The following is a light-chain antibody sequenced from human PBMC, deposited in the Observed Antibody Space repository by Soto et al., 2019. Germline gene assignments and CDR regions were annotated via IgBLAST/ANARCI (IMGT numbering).Light chain of an antibody. Sequence: SALTQPASVSGSPGQSITFSCTGTSNDVGFYDYVSWYQQHPGKAPKLLIYEVSNRPSGVSNRFSGSKSGNTASLTISGPQADDEADYYCSSYTRSSTQAFGTGTKVTVL. V-gene: IGLV2-14*01. CDR3: SSYTRSSTQA. J-gene: IGLJ1*01. CDR1: SNDVGFYDY. CDR2: EVS.